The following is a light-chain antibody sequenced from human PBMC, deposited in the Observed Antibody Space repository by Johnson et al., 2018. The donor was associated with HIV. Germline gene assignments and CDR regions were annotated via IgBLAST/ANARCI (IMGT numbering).Light chain of an antibody. Sequence: VLTQPPSVSAAPGQKVTISCSGSSSNIGNNYVSWYQQLPGTAPKLLIYDNNKRPSGIPDRFSGSKSGTSATLGITGLQTGDEADYYCGTWDTSLSAYVFGTGTTVTVL. CDR2: DNN. V-gene: IGLV1-51*01. CDR3: GTWDTSLSAYV. J-gene: IGLJ1*01. CDR1: SSNIGNNY.